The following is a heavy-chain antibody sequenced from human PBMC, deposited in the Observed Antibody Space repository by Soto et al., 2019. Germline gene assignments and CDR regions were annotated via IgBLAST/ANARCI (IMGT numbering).Heavy chain of an antibody. D-gene: IGHD1-7*01. V-gene: IGHV4-4*02. CDR1: GGSFTSNNW. J-gene: IGHJ4*02. Sequence: PSETLSPTCAVSGGSFTSNNWWTWVRQPPGQGLEWIGEIYRTGSTNYNPSLKSRVTISLDKSENQFSLKVTSLTAADTAVYYCASRDPGTSVDYWGQGTLVTVSS. CDR3: ASRDPGTSVDY. CDR2: IYRTGST.